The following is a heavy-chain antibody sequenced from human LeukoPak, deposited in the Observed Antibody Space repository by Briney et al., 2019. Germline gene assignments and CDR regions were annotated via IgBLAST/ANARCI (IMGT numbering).Heavy chain of an antibody. D-gene: IGHD6-13*01. Sequence: ASVKVSCKTSGYTFTSYGVSWVRQAPGQGLEWMGWISTYNGNTNYAQNFQGRVTMATDTSTSTAYMELRSLRPDDTAVYYCARDLTIVAAGTYGYWGQGTLVTVSS. V-gene: IGHV1-18*01. CDR2: ISTYNGNT. J-gene: IGHJ4*02. CDR3: ARDLTIVAAGTYGY. CDR1: GYTFTSYG.